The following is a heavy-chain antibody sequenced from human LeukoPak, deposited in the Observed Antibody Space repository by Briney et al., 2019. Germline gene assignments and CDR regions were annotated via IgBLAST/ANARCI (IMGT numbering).Heavy chain of an antibody. V-gene: IGHV3-30*02. CDR3: AKDSTTVTTTEIDY. Sequence: VGSLRLSCAASGFTFSTYGMHWVRQAPGKGLEGVAFIRYDGSNKYYADSVKGRFTISRDTSKNTLYLQMNSLRPEDTAVYYCAKDSTTVTTTEIDYWGQGTLVTVSS. CDR2: IRYDGSNK. J-gene: IGHJ4*02. CDR1: GFTFSTYG. D-gene: IGHD1-1*01.